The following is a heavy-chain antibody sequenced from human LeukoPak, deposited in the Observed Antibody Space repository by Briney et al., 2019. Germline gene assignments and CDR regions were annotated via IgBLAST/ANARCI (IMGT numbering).Heavy chain of an antibody. Sequence: ASVKVSCKASGGTFSSCAISWVRQAPGQGLEWMGGIIPIFGAANYAQKFQGRVTITADKSTSTAYMELSSLRSEDTAVYYCARPSGPRDYYYMDVWGKGTTVTVSS. J-gene: IGHJ6*03. CDR3: ARPSGPRDYYYMDV. V-gene: IGHV1-69*06. CDR2: IIPIFGAA. CDR1: GGTFSSCA.